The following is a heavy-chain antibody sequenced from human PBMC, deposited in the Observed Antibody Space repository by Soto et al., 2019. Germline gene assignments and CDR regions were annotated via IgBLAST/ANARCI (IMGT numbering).Heavy chain of an antibody. Sequence: QLQLQESGPGLVKPSETLSLTCTVSGGSISSSSYYWGWIRQPPGKGLEWIWSIYYIGSTYYNPSLKCRVTISVDTSKNQFSLKLSSVTAADTAVYYCASIYSGYDYYDYWGQGILVTVSS. J-gene: IGHJ4*02. CDR3: ASIYSGYDYYDY. V-gene: IGHV4-39*01. D-gene: IGHD5-12*01. CDR1: GGSISSSSYY. CDR2: IYYIGST.